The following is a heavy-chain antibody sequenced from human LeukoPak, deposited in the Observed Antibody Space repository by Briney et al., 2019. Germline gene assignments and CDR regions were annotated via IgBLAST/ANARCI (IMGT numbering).Heavy chain of an antibody. V-gene: IGHV3-33*01. Sequence: GRSLRLSCAASGFTFSSYGMHWVRQAPGKGLEWVAVIWYDGSNKYYADSVKGRFTISRDNSKNTLYLQMNSLRAEDTAVYYCARDGEMEWELMYYFDYWGQGTLVTVSS. CDR1: GFTFSSYG. CDR3: ARDGEMEWELMYYFDY. D-gene: IGHD1-26*01. J-gene: IGHJ4*02. CDR2: IWYDGSNK.